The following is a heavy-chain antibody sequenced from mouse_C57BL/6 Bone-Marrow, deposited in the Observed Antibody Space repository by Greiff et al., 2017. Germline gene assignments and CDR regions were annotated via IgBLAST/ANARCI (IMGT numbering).Heavy chain of an antibody. Sequence: EVQLVESGGGLVQPGGSMKLSCAASGFTFSDAWMDWVRQSPEKGLEWVAEIRNKANNHATYYAESVKGRFTISRDDSKSSVYLQMNSLRAEDTGIYYCTAPITTVGDWYFDVWGTGTTVTVSS. D-gene: IGHD1-1*01. CDR2: IRNKANNHAT. J-gene: IGHJ1*03. V-gene: IGHV6-6*01. CDR1: GFTFSDAW. CDR3: TAPITTVGDWYFDV.